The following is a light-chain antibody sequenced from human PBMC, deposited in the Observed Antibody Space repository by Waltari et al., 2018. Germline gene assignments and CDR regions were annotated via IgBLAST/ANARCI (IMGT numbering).Light chain of an antibody. CDR2: EVT. V-gene: IGLV2-14*01. CDR1: SSDVGGYDP. J-gene: IGLJ3*02. CDR3: SSYTTSNTWV. Sequence: QSALTQPASVSGSPGQSITISCTGTSSDVGGYDPVSWYQHHPGKSPELMIFEVTDRPSGVSNRFSGSKSGNTASLTISGLQAEDEADYYCSSYTTSNTWVFGGGTKVTVL.